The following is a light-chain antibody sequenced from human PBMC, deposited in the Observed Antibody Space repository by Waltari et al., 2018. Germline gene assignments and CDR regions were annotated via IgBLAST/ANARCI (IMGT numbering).Light chain of an antibody. J-gene: IGKJ4*01. CDR3: QHYDASPLT. Sequence: EVLLTQSPGTLSLSPGERATLSCRASQSVNTNYLAWYQKKPGQAPRLLIYGASSGATGIPDRFSGSGSGTDFSLTISRVEPEDFAVYYCQHYDASPLTFGGGTTVEIK. CDR1: QSVNTNY. CDR2: GAS. V-gene: IGKV3-20*01.